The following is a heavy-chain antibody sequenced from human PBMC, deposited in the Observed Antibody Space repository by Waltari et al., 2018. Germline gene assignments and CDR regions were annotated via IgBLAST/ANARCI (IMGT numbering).Heavy chain of an antibody. V-gene: IGHV3-30-3*01. CDR3: ARDGIQGGFDY. CDR1: GFTFSSYA. J-gene: IGHJ4*02. Sequence: QVQLVESGGGVVQPGRSLRLSCAASGFTFSSYAMHWVRQAPGKGLEWGAVISYDGSNKYYADSVKGRFTISRDNSKNTLYLQMNSLRAEDTAVYYCARDGIQGGFDYWGQGTLVTVSS. D-gene: IGHD3-10*01. CDR2: ISYDGSNK.